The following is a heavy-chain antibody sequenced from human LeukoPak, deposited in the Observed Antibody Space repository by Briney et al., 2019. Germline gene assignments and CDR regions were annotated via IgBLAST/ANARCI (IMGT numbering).Heavy chain of an antibody. CDR1: GFIFDDYA. V-gene: IGHV3-9*01. D-gene: IGHD3-9*01. Sequence: PGRSLRLSCAASGFIFDDYAMHWVRQAPGKGLEWVSGISWNSGGIGYADSVKGRFTISRDNAKKSLYLQMNSLRAEDTAVYYCARVLHFDWLLSDAFDIWGQGTMVTVSS. J-gene: IGHJ3*02. CDR3: ARVLHFDWLLSDAFDI. CDR2: ISWNSGGI.